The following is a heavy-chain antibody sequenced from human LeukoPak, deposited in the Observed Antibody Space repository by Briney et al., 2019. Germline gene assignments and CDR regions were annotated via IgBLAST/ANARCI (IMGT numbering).Heavy chain of an antibody. CDR1: GFTFNNFG. CDR2: IGYDESKK. J-gene: IGHJ6*03. Sequence: GGSLRLSCEASGFTFNNFGMHWVRQAPGKGLEWVAFIGYDESKKYYAESVKGRFTISRDDSKNTLYLQMSALKTEDTAVYYCAKDPTYCSSTSCYYYYYYMDVWGKGTTVTVSS. CDR3: AKDPTYCSSTSCYYYYYYMDV. V-gene: IGHV3-30*02. D-gene: IGHD2-2*01.